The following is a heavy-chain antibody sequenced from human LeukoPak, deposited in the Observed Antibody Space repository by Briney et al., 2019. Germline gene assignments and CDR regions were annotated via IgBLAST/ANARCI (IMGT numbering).Heavy chain of an antibody. CDR1: GGSISSYY. CDR2: IYYSGST. J-gene: IGHJ4*02. D-gene: IGHD3-3*01. CDR3: ARGRTGYCDFWSGYQYFDY. V-gene: IGHV4-59*12. Sequence: PSETLSLTCTVSGGSISSYYWSWIRQPSGKGLEWIGYIYYSGSTNYNPSLKSRVTISVDTSKNQFSLKLSSVTAADTAVYYCARGRTGYCDFWSGYQYFDYWGQGTLVTVSS.